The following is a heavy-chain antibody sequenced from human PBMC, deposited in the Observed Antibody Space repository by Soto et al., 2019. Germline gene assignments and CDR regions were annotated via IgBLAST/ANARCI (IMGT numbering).Heavy chain of an antibody. CDR1: GFTFSSYG. J-gene: IGHJ6*02. Sequence: QVQLVESGGGVVQPGRSLRLSCAASGFTFSSYGMHWVRQAPGKGLEWVAVIWYDGSNKYYADSVKGRFTISRDNSKNPQYLQMNSLRAEDTAVYYCARVHRKNPYYYGMDGWGQGTAVTVSS. V-gene: IGHV3-33*01. CDR2: IWYDGSNK. CDR3: ARVHRKNPYYYGMDG.